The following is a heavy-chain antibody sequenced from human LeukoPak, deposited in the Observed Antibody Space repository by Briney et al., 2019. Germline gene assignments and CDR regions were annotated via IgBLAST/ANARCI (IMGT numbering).Heavy chain of an antibody. CDR2: INAGNGNR. CDR3: ARTTRSWYEDNDAFDI. V-gene: IGHV1-3*01. J-gene: IGHJ3*02. CDR1: GYTFTSYA. Sequence: GASVKVSCKASGYTFTSYAIHWVRQTPGQRLEWMGWINAGNGNRRYSQSFQGRLTITRDTSATTAYMELSSLRSEDTAVYYCARTTRSWYEDNDAFDIWGQGTPVTVSS. D-gene: IGHD6-13*01.